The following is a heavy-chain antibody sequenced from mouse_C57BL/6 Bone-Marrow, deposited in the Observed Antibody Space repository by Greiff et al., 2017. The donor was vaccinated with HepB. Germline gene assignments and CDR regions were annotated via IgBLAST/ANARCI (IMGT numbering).Heavy chain of an antibody. V-gene: IGHV2-2*01. D-gene: IGHD2-4*01. CDR3: ATIYYDYDGGFAY. Sequence: VKLQESRPGLVQPSQSLSITCTVSGFSLTSYGVHWVRQSPGKGLEWLGVIWSGGSTDYNAAFISRLSISKDNSKSQVFFKMNSLQADDTAIYYCATIYYDYDGGFAYWGQGTLVTVSA. J-gene: IGHJ3*01. CDR2: IWSGGST. CDR1: GFSLTSYG.